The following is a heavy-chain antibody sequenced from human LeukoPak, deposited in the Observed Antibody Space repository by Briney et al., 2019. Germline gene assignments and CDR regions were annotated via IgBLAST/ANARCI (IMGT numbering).Heavy chain of an antibody. CDR2: IYYSGTT. Sequence: SETLSLTCTVSGASISSSNCYWAWIRQPPGKGLEWIGSIYYSGTTYYNPSLKSRVTISVDTSMNQFSLKLSSVTAADTAVYYCARDPFPTTVTTSIWGQGTLVTVSS. CDR3: ARDPFPTTVTTSI. D-gene: IGHD4-17*01. J-gene: IGHJ4*02. V-gene: IGHV4-39*07. CDR1: GASISSSNCY.